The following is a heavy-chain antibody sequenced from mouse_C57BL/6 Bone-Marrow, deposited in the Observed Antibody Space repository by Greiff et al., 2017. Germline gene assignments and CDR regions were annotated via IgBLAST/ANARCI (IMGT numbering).Heavy chain of an antibody. CDR3: ARHEEGLWLRRSWFAY. V-gene: IGHV1-62-2*01. CDR1: GYTFTEYT. D-gene: IGHD2-2*01. CDR2: FYPGSGSI. Sequence: QVQLKESGAELVKPGASVKLSCKASGYTFTEYTIHWVKQRSGQGLEWIGWFYPGSGSIKYNEKFKDKATFTADKSSSTVYMELSRLTSEDSAVYFCARHEEGLWLRRSWFAYWGQGTLITVSA. J-gene: IGHJ3*01.